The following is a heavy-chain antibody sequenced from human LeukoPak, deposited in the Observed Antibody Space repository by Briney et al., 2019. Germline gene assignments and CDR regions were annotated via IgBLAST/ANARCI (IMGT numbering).Heavy chain of an antibody. Sequence: PGGSLRLSCAASGFTFSSYAMHWVRQAPGKGLEWVAVISYDGSNKYYADSVKGRFTISRDNSKNTLYLQMNSLRAEDTAVYYCARDDSDHGPPVVDYWGQGTLVTVSS. V-gene: IGHV3-30-3*01. CDR3: ARDDSDHGPPVVDY. J-gene: IGHJ4*02. D-gene: IGHD1-14*01. CDR1: GFTFSSYA. CDR2: ISYDGSNK.